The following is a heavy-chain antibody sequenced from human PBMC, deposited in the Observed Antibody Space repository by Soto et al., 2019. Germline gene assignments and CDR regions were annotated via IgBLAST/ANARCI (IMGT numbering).Heavy chain of an antibody. D-gene: IGHD3-10*01. V-gene: IGHV3-9*01. CDR2: ITSDSGKV. CDR3: ADSWLPTSY. J-gene: IGHJ4*02. CDR1: GFPFHGYG. Sequence: EVQLVESGGDFVQPGRSLRLSCAASGFPFHGYGMVWVRRVAGKGLEWVSGITSDSGKVGYADSVKGRFTISRDNARNSLYLQMNSLTVDDGAVYYCADSWLPTSYWGPGTLVTVSS.